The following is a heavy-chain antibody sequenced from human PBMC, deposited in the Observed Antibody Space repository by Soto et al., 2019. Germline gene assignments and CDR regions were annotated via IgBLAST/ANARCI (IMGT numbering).Heavy chain of an antibody. CDR2: INHSGST. CDR3: ARFPPPRGSSNDY. D-gene: IGHD5-12*01. V-gene: IGHV4-34*01. Sequence: QVQLPQWGAGLLKPSETLSLTCAVYGGSFSGYYWSWIRQPPGKGLEWIGEINHSGSTNYNPSLKSRVTISVDTSKNQFSLKLSSVTAADTAVYYCARFPPPRGSSNDYWGQGTLVTVSS. CDR1: GGSFSGYY. J-gene: IGHJ4*02.